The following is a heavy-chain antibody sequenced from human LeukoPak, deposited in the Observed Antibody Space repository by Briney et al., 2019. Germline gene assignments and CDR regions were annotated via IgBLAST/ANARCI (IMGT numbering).Heavy chain of an antibody. D-gene: IGHD3-10*01. Sequence: PGGSLRLSCAGSGFTFSNYSINWVRQAPGKGLEWVSSISPSSHYIYYADSVRGRFTISRDNARNTLFLQMNSLRAEDTALYYCAKDLGGPGSSPFGYWGQGTLVTVSS. CDR1: GFTFSNYS. CDR3: AKDLGGPGSSPFGY. CDR2: ISPSSHYI. J-gene: IGHJ4*02. V-gene: IGHV3-21*01.